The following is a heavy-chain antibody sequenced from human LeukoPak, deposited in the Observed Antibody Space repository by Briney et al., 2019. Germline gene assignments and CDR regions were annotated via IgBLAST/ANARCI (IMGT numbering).Heavy chain of an antibody. D-gene: IGHD6-13*01. CDR2: IDHTGST. J-gene: IGHJ6*03. V-gene: IGHV4-59*01. Sequence: TPSETLSLTCSVSDDSISVYYWSWIRQPPGKGLEWIGYIDHTGSTTYNPSLNSRVTMSRDTSKNHFSLKLGSVTAADTALYFCARGRVSSSSWNSVYYHYFYMDVWGRGTTVTVSS. CDR3: ARGRVSSSSWNSVYYHYFYMDV. CDR1: DDSISVYY.